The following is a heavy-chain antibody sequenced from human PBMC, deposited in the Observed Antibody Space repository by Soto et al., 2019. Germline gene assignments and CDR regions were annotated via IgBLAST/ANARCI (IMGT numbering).Heavy chain of an antibody. CDR3: LRVKSRGPYPDN. D-gene: IGHD3-10*01. CDR2: IIPIFRTA. V-gene: IGHV1-69*13. CDR1: GGTFSSYA. Sequence: VKVFGKASGGTFSSYAIRWVRHAPGQGLEWMGGIIPIFRTANYAQQFQGRGTITADESTSTAYMEQSSVISEDTAVSYCLRVKSRGPYPDNRGQGPLVTV. J-gene: IGHJ4*02.